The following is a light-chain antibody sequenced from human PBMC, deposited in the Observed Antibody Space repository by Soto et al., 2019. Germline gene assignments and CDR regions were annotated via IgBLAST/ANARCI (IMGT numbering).Light chain of an antibody. Sequence: DIQMTQSPSTLSASIGDRGTITCRASQSISSWLAWYQQKPGKAPNLLIYDASSLQSGVASSFSGSGSGTEFTLTISRLQPDDFATYYWQRNNSDPLTFGGGNKVDIK. J-gene: IGKJ4*01. CDR3: QRNNSDPLT. V-gene: IGKV1-5*01. CDR2: DAS. CDR1: QSISSW.